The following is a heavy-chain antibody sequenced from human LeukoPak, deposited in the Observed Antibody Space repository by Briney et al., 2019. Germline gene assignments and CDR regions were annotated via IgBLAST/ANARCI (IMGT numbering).Heavy chain of an antibody. J-gene: IGHJ4*02. V-gene: IGHV4-4*02. CDR2: IYTSGST. CDR3: ARAPPPSHYYDSSGYEYYFDY. D-gene: IGHD3-22*01. Sequence: PSETLSLTCAVSGVSISSSYRWSGVRQPPGKGLEWIGRIYTSGSTNYNPSLKSRVTMSVDTSKNQFSLKLSSVTAADTAVYYCARAPPPSHYYDSSGYEYYFDYWGQGTLVTVSS. CDR1: GVSISSSYR.